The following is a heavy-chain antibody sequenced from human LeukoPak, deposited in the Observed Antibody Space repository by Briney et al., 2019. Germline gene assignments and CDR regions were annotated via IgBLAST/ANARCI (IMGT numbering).Heavy chain of an antibody. V-gene: IGHV4-34*01. CDR2: INHSGST. CDR1: GGSFSGYY. Sequence: SETLSLTCAVYGGSFSGYYWSWIRQPPGKGLEWIGEINHSGSTNYNPSLKSRVTISVDTSKNQFSLKLSSVTAAATAVYYCARLSPYYDSSGYLSYYYYYYMDVWGKGTTVTISS. CDR3: ARLSPYYDSSGYLSYYYYYYMDV. D-gene: IGHD3-22*01. J-gene: IGHJ6*03.